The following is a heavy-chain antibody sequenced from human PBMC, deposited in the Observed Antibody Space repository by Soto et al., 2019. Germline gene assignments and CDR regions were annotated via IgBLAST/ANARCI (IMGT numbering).Heavy chain of an antibody. J-gene: IGHJ6*03. Sequence: GGSLRLSCAASGFTFSSYGMHWVRQAPGKGLEWVAVIWYDGSNKYYADSVKGRFTISRDNSKNTLYLQMNSLRAEDTAVYYCARADYSNYAYYYYMDVWGKGTTVTVSS. D-gene: IGHD4-4*01. V-gene: IGHV3-33*01. CDR2: IWYDGSNK. CDR1: GFTFSSYG. CDR3: ARADYSNYAYYYYMDV.